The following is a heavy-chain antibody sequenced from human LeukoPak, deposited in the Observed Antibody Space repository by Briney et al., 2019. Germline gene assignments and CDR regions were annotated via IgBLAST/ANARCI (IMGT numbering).Heavy chain of an antibody. CDR2: KSAYNGNT. D-gene: IGHD3-10*01. CDR1: GYTFTSYG. CDR3: ARVYYGSGSYYYYGMDV. J-gene: IGHJ6*02. Sequence: ASVKVSCKASGYTFTSYGISWVRQAPGQGLEWMGWKSAYNGNTNYAQKLQGRVTMTTDTSTSTAYMELRSLRSDDTAVYYCARVYYGSGSYYYYGMDVWGQGTTVTVSS. V-gene: IGHV1-18*01.